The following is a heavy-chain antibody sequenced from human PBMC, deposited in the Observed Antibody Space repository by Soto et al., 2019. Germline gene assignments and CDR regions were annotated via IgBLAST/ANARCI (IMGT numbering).Heavy chain of an antibody. CDR1: GFSVSTSGVG. Sequence: QITLKESGPTLVKPTQTLTLTCTFSGFSVSTSGVGVAWIRQPPGKALEWLALIYWDDDKRYSPFLQSRVTITKDTSKSQVVLTMTNMDHVDTATYYCAHKGGRGAGMDVWGQGTTVTVFS. CDR3: AHKGGRGAGMDV. V-gene: IGHV2-5*02. D-gene: IGHD2-15*01. J-gene: IGHJ6*02. CDR2: IYWDDDK.